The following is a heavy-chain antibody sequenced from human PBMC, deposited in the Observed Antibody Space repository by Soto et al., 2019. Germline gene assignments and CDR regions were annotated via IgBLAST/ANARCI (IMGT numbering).Heavy chain of an antibody. Sequence: QVQLVQSGAEVKKPGSSVKVSCKAAGGTFSSYAISWVRQAPGQGLEWMGGIIPIFGTANYAQKCQGRVTITEDESTSKAYMELSSLRSEDTAVYYCARDPWSTGTKSFDYWGQGTLVTVSS. D-gene: IGHD1-7*01. V-gene: IGHV1-69*01. CDR2: IIPIFGTA. J-gene: IGHJ4*02. CDR3: ARDPWSTGTKSFDY. CDR1: GGTFSSYA.